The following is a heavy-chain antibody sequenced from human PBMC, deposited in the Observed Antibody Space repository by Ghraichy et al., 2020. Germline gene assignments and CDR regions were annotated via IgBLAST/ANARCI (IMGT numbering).Heavy chain of an antibody. CDR2: DGHSK. CDR1: RFTFSNYA. CDR3: ARERREATIMLGDY. D-gene: IGHD1-26*01. J-gene: IGHJ4*02. Sequence: LSLTCAASRFTFSNYAMHWVRQAPGKGLEWVAVDGHSKYYADSVKGRFTVSRDNSKNTLYLQMNSLRAEDTAVYYCARERREATIMLGDYWGRGTLVTVSS. V-gene: IGHV3-30-3*01.